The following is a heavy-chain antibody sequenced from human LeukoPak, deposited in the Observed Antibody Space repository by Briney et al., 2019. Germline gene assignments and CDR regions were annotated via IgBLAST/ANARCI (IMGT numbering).Heavy chain of an antibody. D-gene: IGHD3-22*01. J-gene: IGHJ4*02. Sequence: GASVKVSCKASGYIFTGYYMHWVRQAPGQGLEWMGWINPNSGGTKYAQKFQGRVTMTRDTSISTAYMELSRLRSDDTAVYYCARDLDSRGWDYFDYWGQGTLVTVSS. CDR3: ARDLDSRGWDYFDY. V-gene: IGHV1-2*02. CDR2: INPNSGGT. CDR1: GYIFTGYY.